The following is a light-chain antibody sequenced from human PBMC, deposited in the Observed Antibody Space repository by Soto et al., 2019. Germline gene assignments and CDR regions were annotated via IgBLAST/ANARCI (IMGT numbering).Light chain of an antibody. CDR3: QSYDSSSVV. J-gene: IGLJ2*01. Sequence: NFMLTQPHSVSESPGKTVTISCTRSSGSIASNYVQWYQQRPGSAPTIVIYEDNQRPSGVPDRFSGSIDSSSNSASLTISGLKTEDESDYYRQSYDSSSVVLGRGTKLTVL. CDR2: EDN. V-gene: IGLV6-57*04. CDR1: SGSIASNY.